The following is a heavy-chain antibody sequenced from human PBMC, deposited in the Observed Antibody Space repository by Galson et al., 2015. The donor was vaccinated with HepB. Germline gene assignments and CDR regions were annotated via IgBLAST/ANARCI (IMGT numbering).Heavy chain of an antibody. V-gene: IGHV5-10-1*01. J-gene: IGHJ4*02. Sequence: QSGAEVKKPGESLRISCKASGYSFTAFWIFWVRQMPGKGLEWMGRIDPSDSYTNYSPSFQGHITISADKSITTAYLQWSSLKASDTAMYYCASRQYYFASGTYYNGSDYWGQGTLVTVSS. CDR1: GYSFTAFW. D-gene: IGHD3-10*01. CDR3: ASRQYYFASGTYYNGSDY. CDR2: IDPSDSYT.